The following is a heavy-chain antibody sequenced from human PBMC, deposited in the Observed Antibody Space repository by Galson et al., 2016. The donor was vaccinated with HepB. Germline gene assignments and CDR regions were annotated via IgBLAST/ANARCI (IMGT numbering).Heavy chain of an antibody. CDR1: GGSLTRNG. D-gene: IGHD2-2*01. CDR2: TIPMSEVA. V-gene: IGHV1-69*10. J-gene: IGHJ3*01. CDR3: ARPLPPGWKQFRGQLPDAFDL. Sequence: SVKVSCKASGGSLTRNGVSWVRQAPGQGLEWLGGTIPMSEVAKYAQKSQGRAIITADRSTRTFYLDLSSLRFEDTAMYYCARPLPPGWKQFRGQLPDAFDLWGQGTMVIVSS.